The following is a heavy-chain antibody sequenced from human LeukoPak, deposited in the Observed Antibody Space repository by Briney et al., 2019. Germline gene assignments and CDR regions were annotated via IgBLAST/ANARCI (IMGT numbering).Heavy chain of an antibody. CDR1: GFTFSSYA. J-gene: IGHJ4*01. CDR2: ISWSSGSI. V-gene: IGHV3-9*01. D-gene: IGHD6-13*01. Sequence: GGSLRLSCAASGFTFSSYAMSWVRQAPGKGLEGVSGISWSSGSIGYADSVKGRFTISRDNAKNSLYLQMNSLRPEDTALYYCAKGFRQQLVPFDYWGQGTLVTVSS. CDR3: AKGFRQQLVPFDY.